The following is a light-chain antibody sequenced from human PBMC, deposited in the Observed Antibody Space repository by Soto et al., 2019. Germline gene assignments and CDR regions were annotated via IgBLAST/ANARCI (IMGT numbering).Light chain of an antibody. CDR2: GAS. J-gene: IGKJ1*01. CDR3: HHYET. Sequence: EIVLTQSPGTLSLSPGERATLSCRASQSVTSNYIAWYQQKHGQAPRLLIFGASIRATAIPDRFSGSGSGTDFTLTISRLEPEDFAVYYCHHYETFGQGTKVDIK. V-gene: IGKV3-20*01. CDR1: QSVTSNY.